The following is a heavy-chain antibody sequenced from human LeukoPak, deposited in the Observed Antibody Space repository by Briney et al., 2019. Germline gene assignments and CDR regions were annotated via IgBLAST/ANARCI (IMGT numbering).Heavy chain of an antibody. V-gene: IGHV4-39*01. J-gene: IGHJ4*02. D-gene: IGHD5-24*01. CDR1: GGSISSSSYY. Sequence: SETLSLTCTVSGGSISSSSYYWGWIRQPPGKGLEWIGSIYYSGSTYYNPSLKSRVTISVDTSKNQFSLKLSSVTAADTAVYYCARRKTRDGYFDYWGQGTLVTVSS. CDR2: IYYSGST. CDR3: ARRKTRDGYFDY.